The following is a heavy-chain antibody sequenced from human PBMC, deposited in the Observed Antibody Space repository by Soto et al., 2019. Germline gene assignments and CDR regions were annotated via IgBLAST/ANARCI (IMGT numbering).Heavy chain of an antibody. Sequence: ASVKVSCKVSGYTLTELSMHWVRQAPGKGLEWMGGFDPEDGETIYAQKFQGRVTMTEDTSTDTAYMELSSLRSEDTAVYYCATIGYCSSTSCYKYPDYYYGMEVWGQGTTVTVSS. J-gene: IGHJ6*02. CDR3: ATIGYCSSTSCYKYPDYYYGMEV. CDR1: GYTLTELS. V-gene: IGHV1-24*01. D-gene: IGHD2-2*02. CDR2: FDPEDGET.